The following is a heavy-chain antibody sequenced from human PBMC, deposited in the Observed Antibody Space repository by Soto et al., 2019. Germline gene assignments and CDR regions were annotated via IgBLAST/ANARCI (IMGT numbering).Heavy chain of an antibody. CDR3: AKTPFAHAGAGREGGGYFAY. CDR1: GFTFGPYA. V-gene: IGHV3-23*01. CDR2: ISGSGVST. Sequence: EVQLLESGGGLVQPGGSPRLSCVGSGFTFGPYAMSWVRQAPGKGLGWVSQISGSGVSTYYADSVKGRFTIPRANSKTPLYLQMNRLRVDATAVYYCAKTPFAHAGAGREGGGYFAYWGQGTLVTVSS. D-gene: IGHD1-26*01. J-gene: IGHJ4*02.